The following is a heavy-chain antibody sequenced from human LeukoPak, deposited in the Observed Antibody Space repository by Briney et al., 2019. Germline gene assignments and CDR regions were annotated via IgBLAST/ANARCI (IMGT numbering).Heavy chain of an antibody. CDR2: ISAYNGNT. V-gene: IGHV1-18*01. D-gene: IGHD3-9*01. CDR1: GYTFTSYG. CDR3: ARADTISDAFDI. J-gene: IGHJ3*02. Sequence: ASVKVSCKASGYTFTSYGISWVRQALGQGLEWMGRISAYNGNTNYAQKLQGRVTMTTDTSTSTAYMELRSLRSDDTAVYYCARADTISDAFDIWGQGTMVTVSS.